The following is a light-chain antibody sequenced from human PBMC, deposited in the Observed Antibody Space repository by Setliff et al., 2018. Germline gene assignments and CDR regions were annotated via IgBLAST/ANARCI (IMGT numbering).Light chain of an antibody. CDR3: QSYDSSLSALYV. Sequence: QSVLAQPPSVSGAPGQRVTFSCTGSSSNIGAGSYVHWYQQLPGTAPKLLIYGNSNRPSGVPDRFSGSKSGTSASLAITGLQAEDEADYYCQSYDSSLSALYVFGTGTKVTVL. CDR1: SSNIGAGSY. CDR2: GNS. V-gene: IGLV1-40*01. J-gene: IGLJ1*01.